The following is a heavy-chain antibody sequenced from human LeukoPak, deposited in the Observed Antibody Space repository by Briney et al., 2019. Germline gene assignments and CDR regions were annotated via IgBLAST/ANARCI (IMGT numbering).Heavy chain of an antibody. CDR3: ARASLYCSGGSCYPGDFDY. D-gene: IGHD2-15*01. Sequence: GASVKVSCKASGYTFTSYYMHWVRQAPGQGLEWMGIINPSGGSTSYAQKFQGRVTMTRDTSTSTAYMELSSLRSEDTAVYYCARASLYCSGGSCYPGDFDYWGQGTLVTVSS. CDR1: GYTFTSYY. CDR2: INPSGGST. V-gene: IGHV1-46*01. J-gene: IGHJ4*02.